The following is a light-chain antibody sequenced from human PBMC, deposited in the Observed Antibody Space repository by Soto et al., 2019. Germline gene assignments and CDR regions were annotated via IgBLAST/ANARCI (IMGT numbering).Light chain of an antibody. CDR1: SSDVGGYNY. Sequence: QPASVSGSPGQSITISCTGTSSDVGGYNYVSWYQQHPGKAPKLMIYEVSHRPSGVSNRFSGSKSANTASLTISGLQAEDEADYYCSSYTSKNTRVFGGGTKVTVL. V-gene: IGLV2-14*01. CDR2: EVS. J-gene: IGLJ3*02. CDR3: SSYTSKNTRV.